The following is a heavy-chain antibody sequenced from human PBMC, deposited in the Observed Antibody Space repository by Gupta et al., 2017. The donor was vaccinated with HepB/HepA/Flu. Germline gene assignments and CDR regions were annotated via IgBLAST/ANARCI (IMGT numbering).Heavy chain of an antibody. CDR2: ISDDGTLT. D-gene: IGHD3-10*01. Sequence: QVQLVESGGGVVQPGRSLRLSCAGSGFTFSGHGIHWVRQAPGEGLEWVAIISDDGTLTYSADSVKGRFTVARDNSKNTVYLQISTLRAEDTAVYYCAKDRGSRSTFLDAIDIWGQGTMVTVSS. V-gene: IGHV3-33*06. CDR3: AKDRGSRSTFLDAIDI. J-gene: IGHJ3*02. CDR1: GFTFSGHG.